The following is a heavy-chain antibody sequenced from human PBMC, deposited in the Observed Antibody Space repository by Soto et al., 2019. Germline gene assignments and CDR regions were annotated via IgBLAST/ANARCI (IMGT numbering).Heavy chain of an antibody. V-gene: IGHV4-34*01. J-gene: IGHJ4*02. Sequence: PSDTLSLTYAAPGGSLSGHYWTTLRQPPGTGLEWIGEINHSGSTNYNPSLKSRVTISVDTSKNQFSLKLTSVTAADTAVYYCARDKITGLFDYWGQGTLVTVSS. CDR3: ARDKITGLFDY. D-gene: IGHD2-8*02. CDR2: INHSGST. CDR1: GGSLSGHY.